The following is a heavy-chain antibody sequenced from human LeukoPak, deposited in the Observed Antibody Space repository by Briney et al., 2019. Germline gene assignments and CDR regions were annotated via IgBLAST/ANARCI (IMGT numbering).Heavy chain of an antibody. CDR1: GGSFSGYY. CDR2: INHSGST. CDR3: ARSPNLLFDY. V-gene: IGHV4-34*01. J-gene: IGHJ4*02. Sequence: PSETLSLTCAVYGGSFSGYYWSWIRQPPGKGLEWIGEINHSGSTNYNPSLKSRVTISVDTSKNRFSLKLSSVTAADTAVYYCARSPNLLFDYWGQGTLVTVSS.